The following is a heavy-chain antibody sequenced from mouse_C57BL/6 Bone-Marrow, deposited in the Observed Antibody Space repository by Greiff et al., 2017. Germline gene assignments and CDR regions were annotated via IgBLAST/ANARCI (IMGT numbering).Heavy chain of an antibody. D-gene: IGHD1-1*01. CDR3: ARLKIGRSSEYWSFDD. CDR2: IYPGDGST. J-gene: IGHJ1*01. V-gene: IGHV1-85*01. Sequence: QVQLQQSGPELVKPGASVKLSCKASGYTFTSYGIDWVKQRPGQGLEWIGWIYPGDGSTKYNEKFKGKATLTVDTSSSTAYMELSSLTSEDSAVYFCARLKIGRSSEYWSFDDWGQGTSVTVSS. CDR1: GYTFTSYG.